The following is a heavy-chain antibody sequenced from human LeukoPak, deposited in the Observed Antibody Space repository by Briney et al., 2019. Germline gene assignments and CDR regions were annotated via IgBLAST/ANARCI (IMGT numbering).Heavy chain of an antibody. CDR1: GGSISSYY. Sequence: SETLSLTCTVSGGSISSYYWSWTRQPAGKGLEWIGRIYTSGSTNYNPSLTSRVTMSVDTSKNQFSLKLSSVTAADTAVYYCARDAYYDFWSGYYIVAFDIWGQGTMVTVSS. V-gene: IGHV4-4*07. D-gene: IGHD3-3*01. J-gene: IGHJ3*02. CDR3: ARDAYYDFWSGYYIVAFDI. CDR2: IYTSGST.